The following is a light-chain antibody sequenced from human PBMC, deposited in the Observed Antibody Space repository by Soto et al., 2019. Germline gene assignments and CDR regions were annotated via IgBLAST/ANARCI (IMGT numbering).Light chain of an antibody. CDR3: SSYEGSNMGV. CDR1: SSDVGGYNY. Sequence: QSALTQPPSASGSPGQSVTISCTGTSSDVGGYNYVSWYQQHPGKAPKLMIYEVSKRPSGVPDRFSGSKSGNTASLTVSGLQAEDEADYYCSSYEGSNMGVFGTGTKVTVL. J-gene: IGLJ1*01. CDR2: EVS. V-gene: IGLV2-8*01.